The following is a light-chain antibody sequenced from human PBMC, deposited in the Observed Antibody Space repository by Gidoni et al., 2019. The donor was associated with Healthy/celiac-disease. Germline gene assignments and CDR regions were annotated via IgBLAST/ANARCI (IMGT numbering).Light chain of an antibody. CDR1: QSVLYSSNNKNY. J-gene: IGKJ2*01. V-gene: IGKV4-1*01. CDR2: CAS. Sequence: DIVMTQSPDSLAVSLGERATINCQSSQSVLYSSNNKNYLAWYQQKPGQPPKLLIYCASTRESGVPDRFSGSGSGTDFTLTISSLQAEDVAVYYGHTFXXXTKLEIK. CDR3: HT.